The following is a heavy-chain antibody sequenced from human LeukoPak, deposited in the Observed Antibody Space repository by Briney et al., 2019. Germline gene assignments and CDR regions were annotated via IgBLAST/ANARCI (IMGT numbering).Heavy chain of an antibody. D-gene: IGHD3-16*01. V-gene: IGHV3-74*03. CDR2: ISSGGSST. Sequence: AGGSLRLSCAASGFTFSSHWMHWVRQSPGKGLVWVSRISSGGSSTTYADSVKGRFTITRDNAKNTLYLQMNSLRAEDTAVYYCTREGLTTYYENYWGQGTLVTVSS. J-gene: IGHJ4*02. CDR1: GFTFSSHW. CDR3: TREGLTTYYENY.